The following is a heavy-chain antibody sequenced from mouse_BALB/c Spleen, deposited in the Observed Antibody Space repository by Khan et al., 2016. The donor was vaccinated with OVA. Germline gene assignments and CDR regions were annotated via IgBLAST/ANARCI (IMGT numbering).Heavy chain of an antibody. D-gene: IGHD2-1*01. J-gene: IGHJ3*01. CDR1: GYTFTTYW. Sequence: QVQLKQSGVELAKPGASVKMSCKASGYTFTTYWMHWVKQRPGQGLDWIGYINPSTGYTEYNQKFKDKATLTADKSSSTAYMQLNSLTSEDSAVYYCARRGVYGIFAYWGQGTLVTVSA. CDR2: INPSTGYT. CDR3: ARRGVYGIFAY. V-gene: IGHV1-7*01.